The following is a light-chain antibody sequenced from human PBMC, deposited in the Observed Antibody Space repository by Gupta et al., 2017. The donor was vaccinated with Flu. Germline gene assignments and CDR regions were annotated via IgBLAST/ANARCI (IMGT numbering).Light chain of an antibody. J-gene: IGLJ1*01. CDR3: SAYTSSYTYV. Sequence: QSALTQPPSVSGSPGQSVTISCTGTSSDVGTYNRVSWYQQPPGTAPKLMIYEVSNRPSGVPDGFSGSKSGNTASLTISGLKGEDEADYYCSAYTSSYTYVFGTGTKVTVL. V-gene: IGLV2-18*02. CDR1: SSDVGTYNR. CDR2: EVS.